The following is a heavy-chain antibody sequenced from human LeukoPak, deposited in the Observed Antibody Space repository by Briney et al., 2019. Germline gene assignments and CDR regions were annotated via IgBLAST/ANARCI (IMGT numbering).Heavy chain of an antibody. CDR1: GGSISSSNW. Sequence: SETLSLTCAVSGGSISSSNWWSWVRQPPGKGLEWIGEIYHSGSTNYNPSLKSRVTISVDKSKNQFSLKLSSVTAADTAVYYCARRPGYSSGWLDYWGQGTLVTVSS. V-gene: IGHV4-4*02. CDR3: ARRPGYSSGWLDY. D-gene: IGHD6-19*01. CDR2: IYHSGST. J-gene: IGHJ4*02.